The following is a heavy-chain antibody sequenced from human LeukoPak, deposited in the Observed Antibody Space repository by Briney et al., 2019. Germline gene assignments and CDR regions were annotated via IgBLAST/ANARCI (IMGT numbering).Heavy chain of an antibody. V-gene: IGHV3-7*01. CDR3: ARDMGNYDFWSGYYTRNPDWFDP. D-gene: IGHD3-3*01. CDR1: GFTFSSYW. CDR2: IKQDGSEK. Sequence: GGSLRLSCAASGFTFSSYWMSWVRQAPGKGLEWVANIKQDGSEKYYVDSVKGRFTISRDNAKNSLYLQMNSLRAEDTAVYYCARDMGNYDFWSGYYTRNPDWFDPWGQGTLDTVSS. J-gene: IGHJ5*02.